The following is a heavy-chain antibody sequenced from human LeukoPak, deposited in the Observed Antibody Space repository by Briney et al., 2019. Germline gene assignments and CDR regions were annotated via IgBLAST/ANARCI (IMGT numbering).Heavy chain of an antibody. J-gene: IGHJ4*02. D-gene: IGHD6-6*01. CDR1: GYTFTSHY. CDR3: AREYSSSFNFDS. CDR2: INPSGGST. V-gene: IGHV1-46*01. Sequence: GASVKVSCKASGYTFTSHYIHWVRQAPGQGPEWMGIINPSGGSTTYSQKFQGRVTMTGDTSTSTVYMELSSLRSEDTAVYYCAREYSSSFNFDSWGQGTLVIVSS.